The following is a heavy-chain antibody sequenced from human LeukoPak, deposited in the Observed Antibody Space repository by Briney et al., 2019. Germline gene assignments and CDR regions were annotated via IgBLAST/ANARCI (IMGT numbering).Heavy chain of an antibody. V-gene: IGHV3-48*03. Sequence: GGSLRPSCAASGFTFSNYEMNWVRQAPGKVLEWVSYISSSGSTIYYADSVKGRFTISRDNAKNSLYLQMNSLRAEDTAVYYCARGYSSPYYSYAMDVWGQGTTVTVSS. D-gene: IGHD6-13*01. CDR3: ARGYSSPYYSYAMDV. CDR1: GFTFSNYE. J-gene: IGHJ6*02. CDR2: ISSSGSTI.